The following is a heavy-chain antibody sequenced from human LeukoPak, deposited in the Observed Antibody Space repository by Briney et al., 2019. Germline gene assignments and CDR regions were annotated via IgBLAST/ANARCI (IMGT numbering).Heavy chain of an antibody. CDR1: GGSISSSSYY. J-gene: IGHJ5*02. V-gene: IGHV4-39*01. D-gene: IGHD3-10*01. CDR3: ASLGEVLIHWFDP. CDR2: IYYSGST. Sequence: SETLSLTRTVSGGSISSSSYYWGWIRQPPGKGLEWIGSIYYSGSTYYNPSLKSRVTISVDTSKNQFSLKLSSVTAADTAVYYCASLGEVLIHWFDPWGQGTLVTVSS.